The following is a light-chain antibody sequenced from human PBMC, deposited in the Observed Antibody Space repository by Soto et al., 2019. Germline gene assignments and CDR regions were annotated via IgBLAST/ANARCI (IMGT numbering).Light chain of an antibody. V-gene: IGKV1-39*01. J-gene: IGKJ4*01. CDR1: QTISTY. CDR2: GTS. Sequence: DVQITQSPSSLSASVGDRVVITCRASQTISTYLNWYRQKPGKAPELLIYGTSNLESGVPSRYSGSGSGTEFTLTISSLRPDDFATYFCQQSSITPLTFGGGTKVEIK. CDR3: QQSSITPLT.